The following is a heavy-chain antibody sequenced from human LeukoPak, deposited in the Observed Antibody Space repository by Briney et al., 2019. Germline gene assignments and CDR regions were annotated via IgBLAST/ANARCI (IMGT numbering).Heavy chain of an antibody. D-gene: IGHD2-2*01. J-gene: IGHJ6*03. CDR3: AKDPTYCSSTSCYYYYYYMDV. CDR2: IRYDGSNK. V-gene: IGHV3-30*02. CDR1: GFTFSSYG. Sequence: GGSLRLSCAASGFTFSSYGMHWVRHAPGKGLEWVAFIRYDGSNKYYADSVKGRFTISRDNSKNTLYLQMNSLRAEDTAVYYCAKDPTYCSSTSCYYYYYYMDVWGKGTTVTVSS.